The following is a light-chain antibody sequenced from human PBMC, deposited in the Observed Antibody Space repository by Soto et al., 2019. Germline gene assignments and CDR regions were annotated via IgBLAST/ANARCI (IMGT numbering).Light chain of an antibody. Sequence: DIQMTQSPSSLSASVGDRVTITCRASQDIRHALGWYQQKPGKVPKRLIYSASSLQNGVPSRFRGSGSETVFTLTSSSLQPDDFATYFCLQHADYPFTFGQGTRLEI. V-gene: IGKV1-17*01. J-gene: IGKJ2*01. CDR2: SAS. CDR1: QDIRHA. CDR3: LQHADYPFT.